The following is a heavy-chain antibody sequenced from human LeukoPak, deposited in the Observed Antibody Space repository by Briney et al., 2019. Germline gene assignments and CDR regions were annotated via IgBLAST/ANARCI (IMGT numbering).Heavy chain of an antibody. CDR1: GFTFSSYG. CDR2: ISSSSSYI. D-gene: IGHD5-18*01. Sequence: GRSLRLSCAASGFTFSSYGMNWVRQAPGKGLEWVSSISSSSSYIYYADSVKGRFTISRDNAKNSLYLQMNSLRAEDTAVYYCARKRGYSYGYLVWGQGTLVTVSS. J-gene: IGHJ4*02. CDR3: ARKRGYSYGYLV. V-gene: IGHV3-21*01.